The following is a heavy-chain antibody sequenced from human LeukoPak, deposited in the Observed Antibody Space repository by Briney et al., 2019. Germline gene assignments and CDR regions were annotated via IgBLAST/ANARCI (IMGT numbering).Heavy chain of an antibody. CDR3: ARRGCSTSCSIGGSWFDP. D-gene: IGHD2-2*01. Sequence: VASVKVSCKASGYTFTSYGISWVRQAPGQGLEWMGWISAYNGNTNYAQKLQGRVTMTTDTSTSTAYMELRSLRSGDTAVYYCARRGCSTSCSIGGSWFDPWGQGTLVTVSS. V-gene: IGHV1-18*01. J-gene: IGHJ5*02. CDR1: GYTFTSYG. CDR2: ISAYNGNT.